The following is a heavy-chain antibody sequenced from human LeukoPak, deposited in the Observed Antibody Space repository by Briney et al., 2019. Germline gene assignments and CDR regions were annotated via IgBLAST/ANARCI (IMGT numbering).Heavy chain of an antibody. J-gene: IGHJ6*02. V-gene: IGHV1-8*01. Sequence: EASVKVSCKASGYTFTSYDMNWVRQATGQGLEWMGWMNPNSGNTGYAQRFQGRVTMTRNTSISTAYMELSSLRSEDTAVYYCARANWNYFSYYGMDVWGQGTTVTVSS. CDR1: GYTFTSYD. CDR2: MNPNSGNT. D-gene: IGHD1-1*01. CDR3: ARANWNYFSYYGMDV.